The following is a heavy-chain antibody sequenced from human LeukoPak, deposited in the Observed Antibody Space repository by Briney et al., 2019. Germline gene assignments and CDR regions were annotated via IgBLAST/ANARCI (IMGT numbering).Heavy chain of an antibody. CDR1: GGSISSGSYY. CDR3: ARHPKVMGFDY. Sequence: PSETLSLTCTVSGGSISSGSYYWSWIRQPAGKGLERIGRIYTSGGSTNYNPSLKSRVTISVDTSKNQFSLRLSSVTAADTAVYYCARHPKVMGFDYWGQGTLVAVSS. J-gene: IGHJ4*02. D-gene: IGHD2-8*01. CDR2: IYTSGGST. V-gene: IGHV4-61*02.